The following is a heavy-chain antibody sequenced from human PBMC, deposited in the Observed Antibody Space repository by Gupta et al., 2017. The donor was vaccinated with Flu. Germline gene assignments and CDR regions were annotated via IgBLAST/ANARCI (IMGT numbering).Heavy chain of an antibody. V-gene: IGHV3-23*01. CDR1: GLTFRNFA. CDR3: AXNGGVTXAESFVDGDALDI. J-gene: IGHJ3*02. D-gene: IGHD3-16*01. Sequence: EVQLLESVGGLVQPGGSLRPSCAVSGLTFRNFAMNWVRQAPGKGLEWVSGISGSGGRTYYAGSVKDRFTISRDNSKNTVYLRMSSLRAEDTAVYYXAXNGGVTXAESFVDGDALDIWGHGTLVTVTS. CDR2: ISGSGGRT.